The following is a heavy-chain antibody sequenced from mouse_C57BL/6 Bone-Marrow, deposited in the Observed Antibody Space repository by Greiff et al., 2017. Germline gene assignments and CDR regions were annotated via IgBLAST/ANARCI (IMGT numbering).Heavy chain of an antibody. V-gene: IGHV3-6*01. D-gene: IGHD1-1*01. CDR3: ARGPVVATCEYFDY. CDR2: IIYDGSH. Sequence: EVHLVESGPGLVKPSQSLSPTCSVTGYSITSGYYWNWIRQFPGNTLEWLGYIIYDGSHTYNPSPKNRISITRDTAKNQFFLKLNSVTTEDTATYYCARGPVVATCEYFDYWGQGTTLTGSS. J-gene: IGHJ2*01. CDR1: GYSITSGYY.